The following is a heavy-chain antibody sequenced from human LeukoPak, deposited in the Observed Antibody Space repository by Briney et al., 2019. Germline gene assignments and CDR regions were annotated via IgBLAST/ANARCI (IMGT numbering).Heavy chain of an antibody. V-gene: IGHV3-23*01. CDR2: ISGSGGST. Sequence: GSLRLSCAASGFTFSSYAMSWVRQAPGKGLEWVSAISGSGGSTYYADSVKGRFTISRDNSKNTLYLQMNSLRAEDTAVYYCAKVWGYSSSWKTSYFDYWGQGTLVTVSS. J-gene: IGHJ4*02. CDR3: AKVWGYSSSWKTSYFDY. CDR1: GFTFSSYA. D-gene: IGHD6-13*01.